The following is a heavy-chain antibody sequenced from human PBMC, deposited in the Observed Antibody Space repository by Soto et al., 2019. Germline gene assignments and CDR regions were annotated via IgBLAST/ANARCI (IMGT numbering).Heavy chain of an antibody. V-gene: IGHV1-69*06. Sequence: QVQLVQSGAEVKKPGSSVKVSCKASGGTFSSYAISWVRQAPGQGLEWMGGIIPIFGTANYAQKFQGRVTITADKSTSTAYMELSSLRSEDTAVYYCARGSRDFWSGYSWGVFDYWGQGTLVTVSS. J-gene: IGHJ4*02. CDR3: ARGSRDFWSGYSWGVFDY. CDR1: GGTFSSYA. CDR2: IIPIFGTA. D-gene: IGHD3-3*01.